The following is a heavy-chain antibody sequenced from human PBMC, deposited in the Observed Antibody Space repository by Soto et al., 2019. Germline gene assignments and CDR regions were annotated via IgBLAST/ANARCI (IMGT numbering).Heavy chain of an antibody. CDR2: IYPGDSDT. V-gene: IGHV5-51*01. CDR3: ARPGYCSGGSRYRDAFDI. D-gene: IGHD2-15*01. J-gene: IGHJ3*02. Sequence: PGESLKISCKGSGYSFTSYWIGWVRQMPGKGLEWMGIIYPGDSDTRYSPSFQGQVTISADKSISTAYLQWSSLKASDTAMYYCARPGYCSGGSRYRDAFDIWGQGTMVTVSS. CDR1: GYSFTSYW.